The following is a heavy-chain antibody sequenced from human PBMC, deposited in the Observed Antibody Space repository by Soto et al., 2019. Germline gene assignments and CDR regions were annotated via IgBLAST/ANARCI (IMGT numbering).Heavy chain of an antibody. J-gene: IGHJ5*02. CDR1: GGSISSGGYY. CDR2: IYYSGST. CDR3: ARWYYDSSGQSNWFDP. V-gene: IGHV4-31*03. D-gene: IGHD3-22*01. Sequence: SETLSLTCTVSGGSISSGGYYWSWIRQHPGKGLGWIGHIYYSGSTYYNPSLKSRVTISVDTSKNQFSLKLSSVTAADTAVYYCARWYYDSSGQSNWFDPWGQGTLVTVSS.